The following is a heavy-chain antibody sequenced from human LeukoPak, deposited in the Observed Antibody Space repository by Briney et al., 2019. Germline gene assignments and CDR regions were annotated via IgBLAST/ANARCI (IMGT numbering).Heavy chain of an antibody. CDR2: IYSGGST. CDR1: GFTVSSNY. D-gene: IGHD6-19*01. Sequence: GGSLRLSCAASGFTVSSNYMSWVRQAPGKGLEWVSVIYSGGSTYYADSVKGRFTISRDNSKNTLYLQMNSLRAEDTAVYYCARDVAGYYYYMDVWGKGTTVTVSS. V-gene: IGHV3-66*02. J-gene: IGHJ6*03. CDR3: ARDVAGYYYYMDV.